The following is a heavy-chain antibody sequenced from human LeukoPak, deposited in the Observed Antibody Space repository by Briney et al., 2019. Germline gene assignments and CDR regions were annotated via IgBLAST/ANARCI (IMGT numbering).Heavy chain of an antibody. CDR1: GFTFSSYS. Sequence: GGSLRLSCAASGFTFSSYSMNWVRQAPGKGLEWVGFIRSKAYGGTTEYAASVKGRFTISRDNSKSIAYLQMNSLKTEDTAVYYCTREGYGYYFDYWGQGTLVTVSS. V-gene: IGHV3-49*04. CDR2: IRSKAYGGTT. CDR3: TREGYGYYFDY. J-gene: IGHJ4*02. D-gene: IGHD4-17*01.